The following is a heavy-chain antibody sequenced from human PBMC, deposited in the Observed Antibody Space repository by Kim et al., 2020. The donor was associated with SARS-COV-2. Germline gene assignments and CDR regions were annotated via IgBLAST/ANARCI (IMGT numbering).Heavy chain of an antibody. V-gene: IGHV3-30-3*01. CDR2: ISYDGSNK. CDR3: ARGEAIVVVVAATHGYFDY. Sequence: GGSLRLSCAASGFTFSSYAMHWVRQAPGKGLEWVAVISYDGSNKYYADSVKGRFTISRDNSKNTLYLQMNSLRAEDTAVYYCARGEAIVVVVAATHGYFDYWGQGTLVTVSS. D-gene: IGHD2-15*01. CDR1: GFTFSSYA. J-gene: IGHJ4*02.